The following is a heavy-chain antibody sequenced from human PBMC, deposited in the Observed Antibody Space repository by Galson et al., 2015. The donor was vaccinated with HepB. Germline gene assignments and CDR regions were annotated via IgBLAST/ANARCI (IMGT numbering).Heavy chain of an antibody. J-gene: IGHJ3*02. D-gene: IGHD3-10*01. Sequence: SLRLSCAASGFTFSSYDMHWVRQATGKGLEWVSAIGTAGDTYYPGSVKGRFTISRENAKNSLYLQMNGLRAGDTAVYYCARGWLGDAFDIWGQGTMVTVSS. CDR1: GFTFSSYD. V-gene: IGHV3-13*01. CDR2: IGTAGDT. CDR3: ARGWLGDAFDI.